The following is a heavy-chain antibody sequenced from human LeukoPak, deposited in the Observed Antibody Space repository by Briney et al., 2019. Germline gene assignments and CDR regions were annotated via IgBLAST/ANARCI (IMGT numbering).Heavy chain of an antibody. CDR2: IYTSGST. D-gene: IGHD1-26*01. CDR3: ARHTVLGAAY. Sequence: SETLSLTCTVSGDSISNYWWSWIRQPAGEGLEWIGRIYTSGSTNYNPSLKSRVTISVDTSKNQFSLKLSSVTAADTAVYYCARHTVLGAAYWGQGTLFTVSS. CDR1: GDSISNYW. V-gene: IGHV4-4*07. J-gene: IGHJ4*02.